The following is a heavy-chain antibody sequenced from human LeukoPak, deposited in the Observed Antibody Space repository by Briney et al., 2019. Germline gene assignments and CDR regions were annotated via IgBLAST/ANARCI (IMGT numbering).Heavy chain of an antibody. J-gene: IGHJ6*03. D-gene: IGHD3-3*01. CDR2: VDHSGST. V-gene: IGHV4-34*01. CDR1: GGSFSGYY. CDR3: ARSDRTVFGLVKPRYYYMDV. Sequence: SETLSLTCAVYGGSFSGYYWSWIRQPPGKGLECIGEVDHSGSTNYNPSLKGRVTISVDTSLNQFSLRLTSVTAADTAVYYCARSDRTVFGLVKPRYYYMDVWDRGTTVTVSS.